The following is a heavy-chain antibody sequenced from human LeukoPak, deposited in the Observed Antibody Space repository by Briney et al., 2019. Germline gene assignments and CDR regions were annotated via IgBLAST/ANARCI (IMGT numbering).Heavy chain of an antibody. D-gene: IGHD3-22*01. CDR1: GYSISSGYY. J-gene: IGHJ4*02. CDR2: VYHTGST. Sequence: SETLSLTCAVSGYSISSGYYWGWVRQPPGKGLGWIGSVYHTGSTYYNPSLESRVTISVDTSKNHFSLKLTSVTAADTAVYYCARYNSGYYYYFDYWGQGTLVTVSS. V-gene: IGHV4-38-2*01. CDR3: ARYNSGYYYYFDY.